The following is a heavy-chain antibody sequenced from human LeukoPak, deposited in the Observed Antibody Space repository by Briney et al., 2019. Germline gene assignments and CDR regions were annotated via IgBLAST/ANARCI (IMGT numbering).Heavy chain of an antibody. Sequence: PGGSLRLSCAASGFTFSSYSMIWVRQAPGKGLEWVSSISTSSHYIYYADSVRGRFTISRDNAKNSLYLQVNSLRAEDTAVYYCARGAPYSSSWYRGDFQYWGQGTLVSVS. D-gene: IGHD6-13*01. J-gene: IGHJ1*01. CDR3: ARGAPYSSSWYRGDFQY. CDR1: GFTFSSYS. CDR2: ISTSSHYI. V-gene: IGHV3-21*01.